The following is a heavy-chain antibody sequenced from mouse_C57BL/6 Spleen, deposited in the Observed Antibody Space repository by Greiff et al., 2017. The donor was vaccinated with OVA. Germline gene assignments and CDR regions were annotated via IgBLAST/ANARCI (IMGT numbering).Heavy chain of an antibody. CDR1: GYTFTSYW. CDR3: ARTARRDYAMDY. Sequence: VQLQQPGAELVRPGSSVKLSCKASGYTFTSYWMHWVKQRPIQGLEWIGNIDPSDSETHYNQKFKDKATLTVDKSSSTAYMQLSSLTSEDSAVYYCARTARRDYAMDYWGQGTSVTVSS. V-gene: IGHV1-52*01. D-gene: IGHD1-2*01. CDR2: IDPSDSET. J-gene: IGHJ4*01.